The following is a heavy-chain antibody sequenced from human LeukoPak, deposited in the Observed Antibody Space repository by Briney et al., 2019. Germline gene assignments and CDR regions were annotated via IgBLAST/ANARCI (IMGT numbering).Heavy chain of an antibody. CDR2: IYTSGST. J-gene: IGHJ6*03. D-gene: IGHD6-13*01. CDR3: AREGYSCSWDSYYYYYMDV. Sequence: SETLSLTCTVSGGSISSYYWSWIRQPAGKGLEWIGRIYTSGSTNYNPSLKSRVTMSVDTSKNQFSLKLSSVTAADTAVYYCAREGYSCSWDSYYYYYMDVWGKGTTVTVSS. V-gene: IGHV4-4*07. CDR1: GGSISSYY.